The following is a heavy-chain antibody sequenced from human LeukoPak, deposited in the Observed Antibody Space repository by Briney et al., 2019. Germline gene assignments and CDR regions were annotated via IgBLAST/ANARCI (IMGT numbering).Heavy chain of an antibody. CDR2: ISYDGSNK. D-gene: IGHD1-1*01. J-gene: IGHJ4*02. Sequence: GRSLRLSCAASGFTFSSYAMHWVRQAPGKGLEWVAVISYDGSNKYYADSVKGRFTNSRDNSKNTLYLQMNSLRAEDTAVYYCARTLDERGFDYWGQGTLVTVSS. V-gene: IGHV3-30-3*01. CDR1: GFTFSSYA. CDR3: ARTLDERGFDY.